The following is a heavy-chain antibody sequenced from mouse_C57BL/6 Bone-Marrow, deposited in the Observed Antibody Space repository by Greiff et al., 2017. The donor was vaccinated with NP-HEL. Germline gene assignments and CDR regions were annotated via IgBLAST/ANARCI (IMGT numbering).Heavy chain of an antibody. Sequence: VQLQQSGAELVKPGASVKLSCKASGYTFTSYWMHWVKQRPGQGLEWIGMIHPNSGSTNYNEKFKSKATLTVDKSSSTAYMQLSSLTSEDSAVYYCARYGKGYAMDYWGQGTSVTVSS. D-gene: IGHD2-1*01. CDR2: IHPNSGST. V-gene: IGHV1-64*01. CDR3: ARYGKGYAMDY. CDR1: GYTFTSYW. J-gene: IGHJ4*01.